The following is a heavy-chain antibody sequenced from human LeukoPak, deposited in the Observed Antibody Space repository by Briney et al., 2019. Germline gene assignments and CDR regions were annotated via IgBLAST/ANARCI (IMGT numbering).Heavy chain of an antibody. CDR3: ARERRYCSSTSCYTFDY. V-gene: IGHV1-46*01. J-gene: IGHJ4*02. CDR2: INPSGGST. D-gene: IGHD2-2*01. Sequence: ASVKVSCKASGYTFTSYYMHWVRQAPGQGLEWMGIINPSGGSTSYAQKFQGRVTMTRDTSTSTVYMELSSLRSEDTAVYYCARERRYCSSTSCYTFDYWGQGTLVTVSS. CDR1: GYTFTSYY.